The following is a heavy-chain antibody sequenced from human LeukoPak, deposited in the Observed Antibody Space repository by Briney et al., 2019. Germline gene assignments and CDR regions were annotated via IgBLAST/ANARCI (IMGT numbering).Heavy chain of an antibody. J-gene: IGHJ6*02. D-gene: IGHD2-15*01. Sequence: PSETLSLTCTVSGGSISSYYWSWIRQPPGKGLEWIGYIYYSGSTNYNPSLKSRVTISVDTSKNQFSLKLSSVTAADTAVYYCARWARLHCSGGSCYQYYYGMDVWGQGTTVTVSS. CDR1: GGSISSYY. V-gene: IGHV4-59*01. CDR3: ARWARLHCSGGSCYQYYYGMDV. CDR2: IYYSGST.